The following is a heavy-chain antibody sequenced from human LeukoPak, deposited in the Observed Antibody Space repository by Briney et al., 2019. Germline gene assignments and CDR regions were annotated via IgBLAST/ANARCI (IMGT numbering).Heavy chain of an antibody. Sequence: GGSLRLCCAASGFTFSDYYMSWIRQAPGKGLEWVSYISSSGSTIYYADSVKGRFTISRDNAKNSLYLQMNSLRAKDTAVYYCARDGYYDSSGYPAAFDIWGQGTMVTVSS. CDR1: GFTFSDYY. V-gene: IGHV3-11*04. D-gene: IGHD3-22*01. J-gene: IGHJ3*02. CDR2: ISSSGSTI. CDR3: ARDGYYDSSGYPAAFDI.